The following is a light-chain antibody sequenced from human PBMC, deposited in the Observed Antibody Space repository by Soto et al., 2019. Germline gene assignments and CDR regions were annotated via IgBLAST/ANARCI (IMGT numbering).Light chain of an antibody. J-gene: IGKJ4*01. CDR1: QSVSSSY. CDR2: GAS. Sequence: EIVLTQSPGTLPLSPGERATLSCRASQSVSSSYLAWYQQKPGQAPRLLIYGASSRATGIPDRVSGSGSGTDFTVNISRLEPEDFAVYYWQHYCISPAFGGRTKVEIK. CDR3: QHYCISPA. V-gene: IGKV3-20*01.